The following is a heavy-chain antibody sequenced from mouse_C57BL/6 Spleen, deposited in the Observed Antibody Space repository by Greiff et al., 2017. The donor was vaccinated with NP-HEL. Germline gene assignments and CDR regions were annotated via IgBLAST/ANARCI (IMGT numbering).Heavy chain of an antibody. CDR1: GYSFTGSF. J-gene: IGHJ2*01. D-gene: IGHD3-2*02. Sequence: VQLQQSGPELVKPGDSVKISCKASGYSFTGSFMNWVMQSHGKSLEWIGRINPYNGDTFYNQKFKGKATLTVDKSSSTAHMELRSLTSEDSAVYYCARGSSGHLYFDYWGQGTTLTVSS. CDR2: INPYNGDT. CDR3: ARGSSGHLYFDY. V-gene: IGHV1-20*01.